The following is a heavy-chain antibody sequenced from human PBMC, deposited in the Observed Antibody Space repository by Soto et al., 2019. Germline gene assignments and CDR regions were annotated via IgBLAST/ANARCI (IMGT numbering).Heavy chain of an antibody. V-gene: IGHV1-18*01. CDR2: ISAYNGNT. CDR1: GYTFTSYG. J-gene: IGHJ5*02. CDR3: ARGAFPGIAAAGIASIGFDP. Sequence: ASVKVSCKASGYTFTSYGISWVRQAPGQGLEWMGWISAYNGNTNYAQKLQGRVTMTTDTSTSTAYMELRSLRSDDTAVYYCARGAFPGIAAAGIASIGFDPWGQGTLVTVSS. D-gene: IGHD6-13*01.